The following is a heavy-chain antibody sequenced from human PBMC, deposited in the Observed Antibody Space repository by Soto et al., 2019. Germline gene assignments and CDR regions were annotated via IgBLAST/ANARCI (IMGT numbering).Heavy chain of an antibody. CDR2: IYYSGST. D-gene: IGHD4-17*01. Sequence: SETLSLTCTVSGGSISSYYWSWIRQPPGKGLEWIGYIYYSGSTNYNPSLKSRVTISVDTSKNQFSLKLSSVTAADTAVYYCARWDYGDYEGTDAFDIWGQGTMVTVSS. V-gene: IGHV4-59*12. CDR3: ARWDYGDYEGTDAFDI. J-gene: IGHJ3*02. CDR1: GGSISSYY.